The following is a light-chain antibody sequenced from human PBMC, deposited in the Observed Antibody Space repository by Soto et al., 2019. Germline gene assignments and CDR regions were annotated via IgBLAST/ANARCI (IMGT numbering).Light chain of an antibody. V-gene: IGKV3-15*01. CDR2: GAS. CDR1: QSVGTK. Sequence: EIVMTQSPATLSVSLGERATLTCRASQSVGTKLAWYQQRRGQAPRLLIFGASTRATGIPARFSGSGSGTEFTLTISSLQSEDFALYYCQPYGNWPPTTFGQGTKVDIK. CDR3: QPYGNWPPTT. J-gene: IGKJ1*01.